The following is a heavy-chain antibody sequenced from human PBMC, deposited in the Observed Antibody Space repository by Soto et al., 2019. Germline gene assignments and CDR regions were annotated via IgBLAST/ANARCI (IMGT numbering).Heavy chain of an antibody. J-gene: IGHJ6*03. D-gene: IGHD2-15*01. V-gene: IGHV3-33*01. CDR1: GFTFTSHV. Sequence: GGSLRLSCAASGFTFTSHVMNWVRQAPGKGLEWVAGIWIDGSDKFYTDSVKGRFTISRDNSKNILYLQMNSLRAEDTAVYYCAREACSVICCHDHYYNIDVWGKGTTVTVSS. CDR2: IWIDGSDK. CDR3: AREACSVICCHDHYYNIDV.